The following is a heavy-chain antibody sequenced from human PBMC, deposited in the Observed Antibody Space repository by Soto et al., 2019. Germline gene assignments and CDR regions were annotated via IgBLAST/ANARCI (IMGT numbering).Heavy chain of an antibody. V-gene: IGHV1-24*01. CDR2: FDPEDGET. CDR1: GYTLTGLS. CDR3: ARDHNFGFILYAMDV. J-gene: IGHJ6*02. Sequence: GASVKAYCKVFGYTLTGLSMHWVRQAPGKGLEWMGGFDPEDGETIYAQKFQGRVTMTEDTSTSIVYMEMSSLKSEDTAVYYCARDHNFGFILYAMDVWGHGTTVTVSS. D-gene: IGHD2-15*01.